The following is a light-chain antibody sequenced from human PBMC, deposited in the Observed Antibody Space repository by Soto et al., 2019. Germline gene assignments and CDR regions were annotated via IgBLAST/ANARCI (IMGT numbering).Light chain of an antibody. CDR3: AAWDDILNGYV. CDR2: NNN. V-gene: IGLV1-44*01. Sequence: QLVLTQPPSASGTPGQRVIISCSGSSTNIGRNSVSWYQQFPGAAPKLLIYNNNQRPSGVPARLSGSKSGTSASLAISGLQSGDEVDYYCAAWDDILNGYVFGTGTKLTVL. J-gene: IGLJ1*01. CDR1: STNIGRNS.